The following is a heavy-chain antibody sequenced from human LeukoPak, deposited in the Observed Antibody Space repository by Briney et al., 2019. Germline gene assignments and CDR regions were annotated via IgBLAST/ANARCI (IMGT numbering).Heavy chain of an antibody. J-gene: IGHJ4*02. Sequence: GGSLRLSCAASGFTVSSNYMSWVRQAPGKGLEWVSVIYSGGSTYYADSVKGRFTISRDNSKNTLYLQMNSLRAEDTAVYYCCGSGSTKRLDYWGQGTLVTVSS. CDR1: GFTVSSNY. CDR3: CGSGSTKRLDY. D-gene: IGHD3-10*01. V-gene: IGHV3-53*01. CDR2: IYSGGST.